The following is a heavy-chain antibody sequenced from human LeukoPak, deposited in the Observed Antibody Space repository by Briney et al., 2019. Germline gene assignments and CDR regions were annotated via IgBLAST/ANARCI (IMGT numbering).Heavy chain of an antibody. J-gene: IGHJ4*02. CDR2: INDRGGYI. CDR1: GFTFSVYS. CDR3: VRERDRGIEVADDFDY. V-gene: IGHV3-23*01. D-gene: IGHD6-19*01. Sequence: GGSLRLSCAASGFTFSVYSMAWVRQAPGKGLEWVSVINDRGGYIQDADSVKGRFTISRDNSQNTLFLQMNSLRAEDTAVYYCVRERDRGIEVADDFDYWGQGTLVTVSS.